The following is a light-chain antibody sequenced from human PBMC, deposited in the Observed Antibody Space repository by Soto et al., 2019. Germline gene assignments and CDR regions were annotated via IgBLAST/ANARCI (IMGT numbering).Light chain of an antibody. Sequence: EIVLTQSPATLSLSPGERATLSCRASQSVSTYFAWYQQKPGQAPRLLIFDASNRATGIPARVSGSGSGTDFTLTISSLSSEDFAVYYCQQHSNWPLTFGQGTRVEIK. CDR2: DAS. J-gene: IGKJ1*01. CDR3: QQHSNWPLT. V-gene: IGKV3-11*01. CDR1: QSVSTY.